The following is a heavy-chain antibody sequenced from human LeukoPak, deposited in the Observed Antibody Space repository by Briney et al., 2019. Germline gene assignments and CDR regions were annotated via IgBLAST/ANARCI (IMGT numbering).Heavy chain of an antibody. Sequence: GGSLRLSCAASGFTFSSYAMSWVRQAPGKGLEWVSAISGSGGSTYYADSVKGRFTISRDNSKNTLYLQMNSLRAEDTAVYYCAKDVSPPFYYDSSGQGGYWGQGPLVTVSS. J-gene: IGHJ4*02. CDR1: GFTFSSYA. D-gene: IGHD3-22*01. V-gene: IGHV3-23*01. CDR3: AKDVSPPFYYDSSGQGGY. CDR2: ISGSGGST.